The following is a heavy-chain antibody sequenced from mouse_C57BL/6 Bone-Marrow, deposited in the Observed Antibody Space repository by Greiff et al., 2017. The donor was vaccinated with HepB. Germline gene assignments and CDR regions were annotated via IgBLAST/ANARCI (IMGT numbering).Heavy chain of an antibody. CDR1: GFNIKDDY. J-gene: IGHJ3*01. V-gene: IGHV14-4*01. CDR2: IDPENGDT. CDR3: TTYDYVAY. Sequence: EVQGVESGAELVRPGASVKLSCTASGFNIKDDYMHWVKQRPEQGLEWIGWIDPENGDTEYASKFQGKATITADTSSNTAYLQLSSLTSEDTAVYYCTTYDYVAYWGQGTLVTVSA. D-gene: IGHD2-4*01.